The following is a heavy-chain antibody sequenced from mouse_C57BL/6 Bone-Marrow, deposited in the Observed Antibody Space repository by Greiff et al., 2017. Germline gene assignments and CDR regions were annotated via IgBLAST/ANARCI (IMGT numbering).Heavy chain of an antibody. V-gene: IGHV1-15*01. CDR3: TVTTVVATNFDY. J-gene: IGHJ2*01. CDR2: IDPETGGT. CDR1: GYTFTDYE. Sequence: QVQLQQSGAELVRPGASVTLSCKASGYTFTDYEMHWVKQTPVHGLEWIGAIDPETGGTAYNQKFKGKAKLTADKSSSTAYMELRSLTSEDSAVYYCTVTTVVATNFDYWGQGTTLTVSS. D-gene: IGHD1-1*01.